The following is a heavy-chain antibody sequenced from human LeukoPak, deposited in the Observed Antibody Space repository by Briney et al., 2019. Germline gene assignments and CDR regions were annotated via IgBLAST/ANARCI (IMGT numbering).Heavy chain of an antibody. Sequence: PGGSLRLSCTASGFTFSHYGMHWVRQAPGKGVECVAVTSYDGSRKHYADSVKGRFTISRDNSKNMLYLQMNSLRAEDTAVYYCAKDIISAAIPDAFEIWAQGTMVTVSP. J-gene: IGHJ3*02. CDR2: TSYDGSRK. D-gene: IGHD2-2*01. V-gene: IGHV3-30*18. CDR3: AKDIISAAIPDAFEI. CDR1: GFTFSHYG.